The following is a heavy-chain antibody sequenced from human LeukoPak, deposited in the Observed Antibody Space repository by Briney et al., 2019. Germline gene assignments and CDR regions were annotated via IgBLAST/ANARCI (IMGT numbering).Heavy chain of an antibody. D-gene: IGHD3-3*01. Sequence: SETLSLTCTASGGSISSYYWSWIRQPPGKGLEWIGYIYYSGSTNYNPSLKSRVTISVDTSKNQFSLKLSSVTAADTAVYYCARVHLPNYDFWSKGAFDIWGQGTMVTVSS. J-gene: IGHJ3*02. CDR1: GGSISSYY. CDR3: ARVHLPNYDFWSKGAFDI. V-gene: IGHV4-59*01. CDR2: IYYSGST.